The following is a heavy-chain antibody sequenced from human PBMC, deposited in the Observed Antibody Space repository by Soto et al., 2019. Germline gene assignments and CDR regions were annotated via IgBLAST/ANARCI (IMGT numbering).Heavy chain of an antibody. J-gene: IGHJ6*03. Sequence: GGSLRLSCAASGFTFSSYAMSWVRQAPGKGLEWVSAISGSGGSTYYADSVKGRFTISRDNSKNTLYLQMNSLRAEDTAVYYCAKFSGYCSSTSCYVNYYYYYYMDFWGKGTTVTVSS. CDR1: GFTFSSYA. CDR2: ISGSGGST. V-gene: IGHV3-23*01. D-gene: IGHD2-2*01. CDR3: AKFSGYCSSTSCYVNYYYYYYMDF.